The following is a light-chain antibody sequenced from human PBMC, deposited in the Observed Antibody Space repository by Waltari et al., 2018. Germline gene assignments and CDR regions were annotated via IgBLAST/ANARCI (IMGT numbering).Light chain of an antibody. J-gene: IGLJ1*01. CDR3: AAWDDSLSALYV. CDR1: SSNIGSNY. CDR2: RNN. Sequence: QSVLTQPPSASGTPGQRVTISCSGSSSNIGSNYVYCYQQLPGTAPKLLIYRNNHRPSGVPDRFSGSKSGTSASLAISGLRSEDEADYYCAAWDDSLSALYVFGTGTKVTVL. V-gene: IGLV1-47*01.